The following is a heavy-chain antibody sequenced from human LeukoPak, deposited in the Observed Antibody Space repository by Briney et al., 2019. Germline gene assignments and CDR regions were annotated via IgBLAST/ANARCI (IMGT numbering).Heavy chain of an antibody. J-gene: IGHJ6*02. CDR1: GYSFTNYW. CDR3: ARHYDFWSGYNYYYYYGMDV. Sequence: GESLKISCKGSGYSFTNYWIGWVRQMPGKGLEWMGIIYPGDSDTRYSPSFQGQVTISADKSISTAYLQWSSLKASDTAMYYCARHYDFWSGYNYYYYYGMDVWGQGTTVTVSS. D-gene: IGHD3-3*01. CDR2: IYPGDSDT. V-gene: IGHV5-51*01.